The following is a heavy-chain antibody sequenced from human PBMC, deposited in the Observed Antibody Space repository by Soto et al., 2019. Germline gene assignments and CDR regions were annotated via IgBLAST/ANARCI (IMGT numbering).Heavy chain of an antibody. CDR1: GFTFSSYG. D-gene: IGHD1-1*01. Sequence: QVQLVESGGGVVQPGRSRRLSCAASGFTFSSYGMHCVRQAPGKGLELVTVISYDGNVAYYADSVKGRFTISRDNSKNTLYLQMNSLRNEDTAMYYCAKEGPITNWYFDYWGQGTLVTVSS. J-gene: IGHJ4*02. CDR2: ISYDGNVA. CDR3: AKEGPITNWYFDY. V-gene: IGHV3-30*18.